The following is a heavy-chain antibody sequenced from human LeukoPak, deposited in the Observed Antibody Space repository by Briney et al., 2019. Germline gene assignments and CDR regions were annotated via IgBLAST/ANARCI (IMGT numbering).Heavy chain of an antibody. CDR2: IYHSGST. CDR1: GGSISSGGYY. CDR3: AREGGASSSYYYYYYMDV. V-gene: IGHV4-30-2*01. D-gene: IGHD6-6*01. J-gene: IGHJ6*03. Sequence: PSETLSLTCAVSGGSISSGGYYWSWIRQPPGKGLEWIGYIYHSGSTYYNPSLKSRVTISVDRSKNQFSLKLSSVTAADTAVYYCAREGGASSSYYYYYYMDVWGKGTTVTVSS.